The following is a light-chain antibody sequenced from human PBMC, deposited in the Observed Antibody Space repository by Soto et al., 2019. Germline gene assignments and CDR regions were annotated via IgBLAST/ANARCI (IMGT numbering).Light chain of an antibody. V-gene: IGLV2-23*02. J-gene: IGLJ3*02. CDR2: EVT. Sequence: QSALTQPASVSGSPGQSITISCTGTSSDVGGYNLVSWYQQDPGKAPKLMISEVTKRPSGFSNRFSGSKSGNTASLTIAGLQAEDESDYYCCSYARSGTVFGGGTKVTVL. CDR1: SSDVGGYNL. CDR3: CSYARSGTV.